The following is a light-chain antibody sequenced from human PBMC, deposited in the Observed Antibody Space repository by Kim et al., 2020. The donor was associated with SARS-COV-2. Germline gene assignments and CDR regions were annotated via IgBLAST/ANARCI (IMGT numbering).Light chain of an antibody. V-gene: IGLV1-51*01. Sequence: QSVLTQPPSMSAAPGQKVTISCSGGSSNIGTNYVSWYQQLPGTAPKLLIYDSNKRPSGIPDRFSGSKSGTSATLDITRLQTGDEADYYCVTWDGSLNIVLFGGGTQLTVL. J-gene: IGLJ2*01. CDR1: SSNIGTNY. CDR3: VTWDGSLNIVL. CDR2: DSN.